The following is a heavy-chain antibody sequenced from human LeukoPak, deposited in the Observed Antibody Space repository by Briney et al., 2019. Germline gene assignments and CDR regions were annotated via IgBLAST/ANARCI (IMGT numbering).Heavy chain of an antibody. CDR1: GGTFSSYA. D-gene: IGHD3-22*01. Sequence: SMKVSCKASGGTFSSYAISWVRQAPGQGLEWMGGIIPIFGTANYAQKFQGRVTITTDESTSTAYMELSSLRSEDTAVYYCARDRAPYYYDSSGYPGDAFDIWGQGTMVTVSS. CDR2: IIPIFGTA. V-gene: IGHV1-69*05. J-gene: IGHJ3*02. CDR3: ARDRAPYYYDSSGYPGDAFDI.